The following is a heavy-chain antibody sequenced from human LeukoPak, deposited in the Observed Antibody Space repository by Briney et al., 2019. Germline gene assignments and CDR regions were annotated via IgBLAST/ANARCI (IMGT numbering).Heavy chain of an antibody. J-gene: IGHJ4*02. CDR3: AREIAVAGNGNFDY. CDR1: GFTVSSNY. D-gene: IGHD6-19*01. CDR2: IYSGGST. V-gene: IGHV3-66*01. Sequence: TGGSLRLSCAASGFTVSSNYMSWVRQAPGKGLEWVSVIYSGGSTYYADSVKGRFTISRDNSKNTLYLQMNSLRAEDTAVYYCAREIAVAGNGNFDYWGQGTLVTVSS.